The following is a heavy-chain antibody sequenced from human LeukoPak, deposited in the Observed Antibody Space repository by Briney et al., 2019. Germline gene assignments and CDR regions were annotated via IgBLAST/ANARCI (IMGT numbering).Heavy chain of an antibody. CDR2: IYYSGST. D-gene: IGHD3-10*01. J-gene: IGHJ5*02. V-gene: IGHV4-39*01. CDR1: GGSISSSSYY. Sequence: SETLSLTCTVSGGSISSSSYYWGWIRQPPGKGLEWIGSIYYSGSTYYNPSLKSRVTISVDTSKNQFSLKLSSVTAADTAVYYCARGGPDMVRGVLYNWFDPWGQGTLVTVSS. CDR3: ARGGPDMVRGVLYNWFDP.